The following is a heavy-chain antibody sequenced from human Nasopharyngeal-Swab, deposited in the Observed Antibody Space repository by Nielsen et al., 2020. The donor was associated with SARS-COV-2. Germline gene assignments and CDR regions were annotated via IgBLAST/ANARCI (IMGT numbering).Heavy chain of an antibody. CDR2: ISSSSSYI. V-gene: IGHV3-21*01. CDR3: ARDPIGYSSSSWWFDP. CDR1: GFTFSSYS. Sequence: GESLKISCAASGFTFSSYSMNWVRQAPGKGLEWVSSISSSSSYIYYADSVKGRFTISRDNAKNSLYLQVNSLRAEDTAVYYCARDPIGYSSSSWWFDPWGQGTLVTVSS. D-gene: IGHD6-13*01. J-gene: IGHJ5*02.